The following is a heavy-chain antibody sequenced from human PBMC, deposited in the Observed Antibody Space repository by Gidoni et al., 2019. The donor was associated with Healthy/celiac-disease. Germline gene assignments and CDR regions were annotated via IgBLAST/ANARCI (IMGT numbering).Heavy chain of an antibody. D-gene: IGHD2-2*01. Sequence: QVQLVESGGGVVQPGRSLRLSCAASGFTFSSYGMHWVRQAPGNGLEWVAVISYDGSNKYYADSVKGRFTISRDNSKNTLYLQMNSLRAEDTAVYYCAKIPASGPAADHDAFDIWGQGTMVTVSS. CDR1: GFTFSSYG. CDR3: AKIPASGPAADHDAFDI. J-gene: IGHJ3*02. CDR2: ISYDGSNK. V-gene: IGHV3-30*18.